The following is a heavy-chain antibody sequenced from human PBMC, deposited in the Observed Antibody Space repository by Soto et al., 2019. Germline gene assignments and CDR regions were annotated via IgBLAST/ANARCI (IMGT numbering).Heavy chain of an antibody. Sequence: AGGSLRLSCAASGFTFSSYGMHWVRQVPGKGLEWVAVIWYDGSNKYYADSVKGRFTISRDNSKNTLYLQMNSLRAEDTAVYYCARTPQVYVGDTAMAPDYWGQGTLVTVS. CDR1: GFTFSSYG. CDR3: ARTPQVYVGDTAMAPDY. J-gene: IGHJ4*02. CDR2: IWYDGSNK. D-gene: IGHD5-18*01. V-gene: IGHV3-33*01.